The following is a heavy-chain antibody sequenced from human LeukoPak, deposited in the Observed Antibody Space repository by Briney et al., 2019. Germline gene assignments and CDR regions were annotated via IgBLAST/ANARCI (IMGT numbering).Heavy chain of an antibody. CDR3: ARHYFYDRSAYYVFGY. Sequence: SETLSLTCAVYGGSFGGDNWSWIRQPPGKGLEWIGEINQSGSTNYNPSLQSRVSISVDTSKNQFSLKLSSVTAADTAVYFCARHYFYDRSAYYVFGYWGQGTLVTVSS. J-gene: IGHJ4*02. CDR2: INQSGST. V-gene: IGHV4-34*01. CDR1: GGSFGGDN. D-gene: IGHD3-22*01.